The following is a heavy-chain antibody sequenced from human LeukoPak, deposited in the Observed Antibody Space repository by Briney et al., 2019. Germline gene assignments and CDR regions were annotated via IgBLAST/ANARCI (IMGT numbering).Heavy chain of an antibody. V-gene: IGHV4-61*05. Sequence: PSETLSLTCTVFGGSISSSDYLWAWIRQPPGKGLEWIGYIYYGGRSSYNPSLKSRVTISVDTSKNQFSLRLSSVTAADTAVYYCARGSSGNSFPFDYWGQGTLVTVSS. J-gene: IGHJ4*02. CDR1: GGSISSSDYL. CDR3: ARGSSGNSFPFDY. CDR2: IYYGGRS. D-gene: IGHD3-22*01.